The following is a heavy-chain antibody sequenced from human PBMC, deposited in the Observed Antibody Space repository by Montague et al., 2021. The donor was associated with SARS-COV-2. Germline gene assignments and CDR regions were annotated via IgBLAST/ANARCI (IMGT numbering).Heavy chain of an antibody. J-gene: IGHJ4*02. Sequence: SLRLSCAASGFTVSSTYMNWVRQVPGKGLEWVSSISSSSVTYSADSLKGRFTISRDNSKNTAYLQMNSLRAEDTAVYFCARESSQFFGSGPLDYWSQGSLVTVSS. V-gene: IGHV3-66*01. CDR2: ISSSSVT. CDR1: GFTVSSTY. CDR3: ARESSQFFGSGPLDY. D-gene: IGHD3-10*01.